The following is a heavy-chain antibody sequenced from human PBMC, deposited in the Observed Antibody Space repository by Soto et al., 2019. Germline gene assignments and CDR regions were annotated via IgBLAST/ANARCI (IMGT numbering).Heavy chain of an antibody. CDR1: GFTFSSYT. D-gene: IGHD4-17*01. CDR2: ISSSSSYI. V-gene: IGHV3-21*01. J-gene: IGHJ4*02. Sequence: EVQLVESGGGLVKPGGSLRLSCAASGFTFSSYTMNWVRQAPGKGLEWVSSISSSSSYIYYADSVKGRFTISRDNAKNSLYLQMNSLRAEDTAVYYCARDSSIYGDYALDYWGQGTLVTVSS. CDR3: ARDSSIYGDYALDY.